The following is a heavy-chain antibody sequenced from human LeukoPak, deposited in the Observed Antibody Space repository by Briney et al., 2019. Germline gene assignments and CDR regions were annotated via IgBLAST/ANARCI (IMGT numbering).Heavy chain of an antibody. CDR2: IGWDGART. D-gene: IGHD1-1*01. Sequence: TGGSLRLSCAASGFTFEDYTMHWVRQAPGKGLEWVSLIGWDGARTNYADSLKGRFAISRDNRKNCLYLQMNSLRTEDTALYYCAKGSNNWPSLFDYWGQGTLVTVSS. CDR3: AKGSNNWPSLFDY. V-gene: IGHV3-43*01. CDR1: GFTFEDYT. J-gene: IGHJ4*02.